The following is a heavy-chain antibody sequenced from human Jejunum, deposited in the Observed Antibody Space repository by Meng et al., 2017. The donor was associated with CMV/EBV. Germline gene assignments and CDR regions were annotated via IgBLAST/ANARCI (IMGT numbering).Heavy chain of an antibody. V-gene: IGHV3-30*02. J-gene: IGHJ4*02. Sequence: YGMHWVRQSPGKGLEWVAFIHYGGNNKYYADSVKGRFTISRDNTKNTLNLQMNSLRPEDTAVYYCAKDLQYYYDSGDYAGAGFDYWGRGTLVTVSS. CDR2: IHYGGNNK. CDR3: AKDLQYYYDSGDYAGAGFDY. CDR1: YG. D-gene: IGHD3-22*01.